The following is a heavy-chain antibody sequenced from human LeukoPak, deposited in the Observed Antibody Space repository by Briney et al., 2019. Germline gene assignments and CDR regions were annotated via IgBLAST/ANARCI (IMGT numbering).Heavy chain of an antibody. D-gene: IGHD3-9*01. V-gene: IGHV4-31*03. CDR1: GGSISSGGYY. CDR3: ARDSSQLRYFDWLPGRYYYYGMDV. CDR2: IYYSGST. Sequence: SETLSLTCTVSGGSISSGGYYWSWIRQHPGKGLEWIGYIYYSGSTYYNLSLKSRVTISVDTSKNQFSLKLSSVTAAGTAVYYCARDSSQLRYFDWLPGRYYYYGMDVWGQGTTVTVSS. J-gene: IGHJ6*02.